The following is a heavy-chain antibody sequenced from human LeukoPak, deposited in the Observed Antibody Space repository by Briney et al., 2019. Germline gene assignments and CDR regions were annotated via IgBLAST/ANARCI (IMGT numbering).Heavy chain of an antibody. V-gene: IGHV1-8*03. Sequence: AASVKVSCKASGYTFTSYDINWVRQATGQGLEWMGWMNPNSGNTGYAQKFQGRVTITRNTSISTAYMELSSLRSEDTAVYYCARGRAFWSGYYMGYWGQGTLVTVSS. J-gene: IGHJ4*02. CDR2: MNPNSGNT. D-gene: IGHD3-3*01. CDR3: ARGRAFWSGYYMGY. CDR1: GYTFTSYD.